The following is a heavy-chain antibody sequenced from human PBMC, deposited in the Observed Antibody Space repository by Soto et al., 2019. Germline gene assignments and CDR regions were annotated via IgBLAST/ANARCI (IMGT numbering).Heavy chain of an antibody. Sequence: QVQLVQSGAEVKKPGSSVKVSCKASGGTFSSYAISWVRKAPGQGLEWMGGIIPISGTANYAQKFQGRVTMTADESTSTASMELSSLRSEDTAVYYCARSQGSSTSLEIYYYYYYGMDVWGQGTTVTVSS. CDR2: IIPISGTA. D-gene: IGHD2-2*01. CDR1: GGTFSSYA. J-gene: IGHJ6*02. V-gene: IGHV1-69*01. CDR3: ARSQGSSTSLEIYYYYYYGMDV.